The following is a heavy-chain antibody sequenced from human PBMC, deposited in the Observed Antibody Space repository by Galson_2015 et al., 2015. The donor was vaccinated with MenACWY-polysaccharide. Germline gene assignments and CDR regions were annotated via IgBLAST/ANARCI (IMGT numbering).Heavy chain of an antibody. CDR1: GFTFSSFW. V-gene: IGHV3-7*01. J-gene: IGHJ2*01. D-gene: IGHD3-22*01. CDR3: ARDPLDSSGYTRGSVFDL. CDR2: IKQDGSEK. Sequence: SLRLAGAASGFTFSSFWMRWVRQAPGKGLEWVAIIKQDGSEKYYVDSVKGRFSISRDNAKNSLYMQMHSLRSEDPAVYYCARDPLDSSGYTRGSVFDLWGRGTLVTVSS.